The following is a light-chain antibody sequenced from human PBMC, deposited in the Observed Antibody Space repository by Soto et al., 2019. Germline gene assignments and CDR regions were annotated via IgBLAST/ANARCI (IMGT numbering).Light chain of an antibody. CDR3: QQHNTYPIT. Sequence: IQLTQSPSSLSASVGDRVTITCRASQGISSYLAWYQQKPGKAPKLLIYGASTLEGGVPFRFSGSGSGTYFTLTISSLQPEDFATYYCQQHNTYPITFGQGTRLEIK. J-gene: IGKJ5*01. CDR1: QGISSY. V-gene: IGKV1-9*01. CDR2: GAS.